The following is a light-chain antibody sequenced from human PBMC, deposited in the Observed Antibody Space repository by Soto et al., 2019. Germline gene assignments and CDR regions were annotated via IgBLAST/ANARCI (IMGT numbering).Light chain of an antibody. J-gene: IGKJ1*01. Sequence: EIVLTQSPATLSLSPGERAILSCRASQSVRNYLAWYQQKPGQAPRLLIYGASTRATGIPERFSGSGSGTEFTLTIRSLQSEDFAVYYCQQYTNWPKTFGQGTKVEIK. CDR3: QQYTNWPKT. CDR2: GAS. CDR1: QSVRNY. V-gene: IGKV3D-15*01.